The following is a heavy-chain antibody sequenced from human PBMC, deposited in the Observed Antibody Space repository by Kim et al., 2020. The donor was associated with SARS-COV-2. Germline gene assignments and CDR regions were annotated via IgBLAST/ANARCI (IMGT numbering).Heavy chain of an antibody. CDR3: ARIGRITMVRGVKDY. CDR1: GGSFSGYY. Sequence: SETLSLTCAVYGGSFSGYYWSWIRQPPGKGLEWIGEINHSGSTNYNPSLKSRVTISVDTSKNQFSLKLSSVTAADTAVYYCARIGRITMVRGVKDYWGQGTLVTVSS. J-gene: IGHJ4*02. V-gene: IGHV4-34*01. D-gene: IGHD3-10*01. CDR2: INHSGST.